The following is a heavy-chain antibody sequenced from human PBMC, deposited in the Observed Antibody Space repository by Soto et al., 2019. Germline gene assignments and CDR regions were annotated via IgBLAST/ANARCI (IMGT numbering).Heavy chain of an antibody. V-gene: IGHV1-69*12. CDR2: IIPIFGTA. CDR1: GGTFSSYA. Sequence: QVQLVQSGAEVKKPGSSVKVSCKASGGTFSSYAISWVRQAPGQGLEWMGGIIPIFGTANYAQKFQGRVTITADESTSTAYMELSSLRSEDTAVYYCARGPIAAAGPPNYYYGMDVWGQGTTVTVSS. CDR3: ARGPIAAAGPPNYYYGMDV. J-gene: IGHJ6*02. D-gene: IGHD6-13*01.